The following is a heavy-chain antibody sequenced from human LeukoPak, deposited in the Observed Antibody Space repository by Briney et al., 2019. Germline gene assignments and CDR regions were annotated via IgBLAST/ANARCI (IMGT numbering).Heavy chain of an antibody. CDR2: IYYSGST. CDR3: ARKDTAMVIFDY. Sequence: SETLSLTCTVSGGSISGYYWSWIRQPPGKGLEWIGYIYYSGSTNYNPSLKSRVTILVDTSKNQFSLKLSSVTAADTAVYYCARKDTAMVIFDYWGQGTLVTVSS. V-gene: IGHV4-59*01. J-gene: IGHJ4*02. CDR1: GGSISGYY. D-gene: IGHD5-18*01.